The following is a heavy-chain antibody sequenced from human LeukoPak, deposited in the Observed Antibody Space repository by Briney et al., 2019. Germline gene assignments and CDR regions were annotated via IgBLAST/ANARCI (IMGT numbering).Heavy chain of an antibody. J-gene: IGHJ6*02. CDR1: GYSFTNYW. V-gene: IGHV5-51*01. CDR2: IYPGDSNP. CDR3: ATGEIYYDSNGYFAHYYYYGMDV. D-gene: IGHD3-22*01. Sequence: GESLKISCKGSGYSFTNYWIAWVRQTPGKGLEWMGVIYPGDSNPRYGPSFQGQVTISADKSISTAYLQWSSLKASDTAMYYCATGEIYYDSNGYFAHYYYYGMDVWGQGATVTVSS.